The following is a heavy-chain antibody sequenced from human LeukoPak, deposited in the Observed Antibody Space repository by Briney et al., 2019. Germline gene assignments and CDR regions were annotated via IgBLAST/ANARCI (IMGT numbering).Heavy chain of an antibody. V-gene: IGHV1-2*02. CDR1: GYTFTDYY. CDR2: LNPNTLDT. J-gene: IGHJ6*02. D-gene: IGHD2-15*01. Sequence: ASVNVSCRASGYTFTDYYMHWVRQAPGQGLEWMGWLNPNTLDTNYAQHFQGRVSMTWDTSISTGYMDLHSLTSDDTAVYYCARKDGGRDGMDVWGQGTTVTVSS. CDR3: ARKDGGRDGMDV.